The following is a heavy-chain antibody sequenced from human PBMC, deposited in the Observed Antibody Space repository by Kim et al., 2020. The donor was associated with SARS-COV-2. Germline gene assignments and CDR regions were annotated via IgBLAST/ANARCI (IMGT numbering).Heavy chain of an antibody. V-gene: IGHV3-23*01. J-gene: IGHJ4*02. D-gene: IGHD2-2*01. Sequence: KGRFTISRDNSKNTLYLQMNSLRAEDTAVYYCAKSPIVVVPAAMTYYFDYWGQGTLVTVSS. CDR3: AKSPIVVVPAAMTYYFDY.